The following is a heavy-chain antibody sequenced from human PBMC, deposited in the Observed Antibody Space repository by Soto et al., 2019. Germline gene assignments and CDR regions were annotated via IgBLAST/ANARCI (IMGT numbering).Heavy chain of an antibody. J-gene: IGHJ6*02. D-gene: IGHD6-6*01. CDR2: INPSGGST. CDR3: ASLTAARPSHYYGMDV. V-gene: IGHV1-46*01. Sequence: GASLKVSCKASGYTLTSYYMHWVRQARVQVIEWMGIINPSGGSTSYAQKFQGRVTMTRDTSTSTVYMELSSLRSEDTAVYYCASLTAARPSHYYGMDVWGQGTTVTVSS. CDR1: GYTLTSYY.